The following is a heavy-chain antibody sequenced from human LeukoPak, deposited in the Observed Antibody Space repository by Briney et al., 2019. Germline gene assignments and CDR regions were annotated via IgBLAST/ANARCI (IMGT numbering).Heavy chain of an antibody. D-gene: IGHD2-2*02. Sequence: GGSLRLSCAASGFTFSSYAMSWVRQAPGKGLEWGSAISGSGGSTYYADSVKGRFTIPRDNSKNTLYLQMNSLRAEDTAVYYCAKDSRYCSSTSCYRAYWGQGTLVTVSS. V-gene: IGHV3-23*01. CDR2: ISGSGGST. J-gene: IGHJ4*02. CDR1: GFTFSSYA. CDR3: AKDSRYCSSTSCYRAY.